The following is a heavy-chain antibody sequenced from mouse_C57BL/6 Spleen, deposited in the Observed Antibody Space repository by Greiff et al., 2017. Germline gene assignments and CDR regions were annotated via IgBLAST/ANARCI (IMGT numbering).Heavy chain of an antibody. D-gene: IGHD1-1*01. J-gene: IGHJ4*01. CDR1: GYTFTNYW. CDR3: ARKGNDGVYAMDY. Sequence: QVQLQQSGAELVRPGTSVKMSCKASGYTFTNYWIGWAKQRPGHGLEWIGDIYPGGGYTNYNEKFKGQATLTADKSSSTAYMQFSSLTSEDSAIYYCARKGNDGVYAMDYWGQGTSVTVSS. CDR2: IYPGGGYT. V-gene: IGHV1-63*01.